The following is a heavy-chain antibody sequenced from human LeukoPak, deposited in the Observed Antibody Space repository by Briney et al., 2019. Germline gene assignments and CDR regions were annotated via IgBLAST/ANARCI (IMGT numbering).Heavy chain of an antibody. J-gene: IGHJ4*02. CDR3: ARGPMVRGVIPCDY. CDR1: GGSISSGDYY. Sequence: SETLSLTCTVSGGSISSGDYYWSWIRQPPGKGLEWIGYIYYSGSTYYNPSLKSRVTISVDTSKNQFSLKLSSVTAADTAVYYCARGPMVRGVIPCDYWGQGTLVTVSS. D-gene: IGHD3-10*01. CDR2: IYYSGST. V-gene: IGHV4-30-4*01.